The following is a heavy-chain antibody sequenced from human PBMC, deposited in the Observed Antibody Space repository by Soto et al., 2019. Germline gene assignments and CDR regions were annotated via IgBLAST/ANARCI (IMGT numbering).Heavy chain of an antibody. Sequence: QVQLVESGGGLVKPGGSLRLSCAASGFTFSDYYMNWIRLAPGKGLGWVSYIGSSGSPIYYADSVKGRFTISRDSAKNSLYLQMNSLRVEDTAVYYWARGRVEANWFFDLWGRGTLVTVSS. CDR3: ARGRVEANWFFDL. CDR2: IGSSGSPI. D-gene: IGHD1-26*01. CDR1: GFTFSDYY. V-gene: IGHV3-11*01. J-gene: IGHJ2*01.